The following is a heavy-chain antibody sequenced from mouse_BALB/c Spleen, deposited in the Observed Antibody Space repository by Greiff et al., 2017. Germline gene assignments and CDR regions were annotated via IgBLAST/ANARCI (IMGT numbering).Heavy chain of an antibody. D-gene: IGHD2-10*02. CDR3: ARSWYGHLEDYAMDY. V-gene: IGHV1-39*01. J-gene: IGHJ4*01. CDR1: GYSFTDYI. CDR2: INPYYGST. Sequence: VQLQQTGPELVKPGASVKISCKASGYSFTDYIMLWVKQSHGKSLEWIGNINPYYGSTSYNLKFKGKATLTVDKSSSTAYMQLNSLTSEDSAVYYCARSWYGHLEDYAMDYWGQGTSVTVSS.